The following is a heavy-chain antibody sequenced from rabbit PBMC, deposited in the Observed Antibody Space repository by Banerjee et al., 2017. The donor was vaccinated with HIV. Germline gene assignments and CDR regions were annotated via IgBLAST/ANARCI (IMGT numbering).Heavy chain of an antibody. CDR1: GFDFSSNA. D-gene: IGHD8-1*01. CDR2: IYAGSSGST. J-gene: IGHJ4*01. V-gene: IGHV1S45*01. Sequence: GGGLVKPEGSLTLTCKASGFDFSSNAMCWVRQAPGKGLEWIACIYAGSSGSTWYASWAKGRFTISKTSSTTVTLQMTSLTAADTATYFCARRIGSSPYGSFSLWGPGTLVTVS. CDR3: ARRIGSSPYGSFSL.